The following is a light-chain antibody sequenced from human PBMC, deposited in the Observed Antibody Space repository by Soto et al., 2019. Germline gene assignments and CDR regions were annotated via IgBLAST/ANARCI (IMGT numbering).Light chain of an antibody. CDR2: NDF. J-gene: IGLJ2*01. Sequence: SYELTQPPSVSVAPGQTARLTCGGNNIAGKSVHWYQQKPGQAPVLVVYNDFDRPSGIPERFSGSKSGDTATLTISGVEAGDEADYSCQVWDSGTDQGVFGGGTKVTVL. V-gene: IGLV3-21*02. CDR1: NIAGKS. CDR3: QVWDSGTDQGV.